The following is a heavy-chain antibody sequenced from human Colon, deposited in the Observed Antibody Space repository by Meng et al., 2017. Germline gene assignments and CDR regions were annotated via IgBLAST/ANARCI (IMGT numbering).Heavy chain of an antibody. CDR2: IHSTGTT. CDR3: AGYGGEPANYFDK. D-gene: IGHD4-23*01. Sequence: QVQLQESGPGLVKPSQTLSLTCTGSGGSISSGDYYWSWIRQPPGEGLEWIGWIHSTGTTKYNPSLKSRVTISVDMFKNQFSLRVTSMTDADTAVYFCAGYGGEPANYFDKWGQGALVTVSS. J-gene: IGHJ4*02. V-gene: IGHV4-61*08. CDR1: GGSISSGDYY.